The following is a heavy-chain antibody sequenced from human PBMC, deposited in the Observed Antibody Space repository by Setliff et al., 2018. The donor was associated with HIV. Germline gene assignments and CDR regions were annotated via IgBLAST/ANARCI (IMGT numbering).Heavy chain of an antibody. D-gene: IGHD1-20*01. CDR2: VYHRGST. J-gene: IGHJ6*02. CDR3: ARQYNLQYGMDV. Sequence: SETLSLTCAVSGYSISSGYYWGWIRQPPGKGLGWLGTVYHRGSTYYNPSLKSRVTISVDTSKNQFSLKLSSVTAADTAVYYCARQYNLQYGMDVWGQGTTVTVSS. CDR1: GYSISSGYY. V-gene: IGHV4-38-2*01.